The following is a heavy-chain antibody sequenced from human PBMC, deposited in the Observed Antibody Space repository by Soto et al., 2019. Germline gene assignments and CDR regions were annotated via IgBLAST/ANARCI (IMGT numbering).Heavy chain of an antibody. CDR1: VGSISSYY. V-gene: IGHV4-34*01. J-gene: IGHJ6*02. CDR3: AREEVPHDFWSGYYSYYYYGMDV. Sequence: SETLSLTCTVSVGSISSYYWSWIRQPPGKELEWIGEINHSGSTNYNPSLKSRVTISVDTSKNQFSLKLSSVTAADTAVYYCAREEVPHDFWSGYYSYYYYGMDVWGQGTTVTVSS. CDR2: INHSGST. D-gene: IGHD3-3*01.